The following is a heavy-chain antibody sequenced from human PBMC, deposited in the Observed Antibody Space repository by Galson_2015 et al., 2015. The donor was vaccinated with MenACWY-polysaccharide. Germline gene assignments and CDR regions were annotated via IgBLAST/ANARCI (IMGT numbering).Heavy chain of an antibody. J-gene: IGHJ6*02. Sequence: SLRLSCAASGFTFSSYAIPWVRQAPGKGLEWVAVISYDGSNKYYADSLKGRFTISRDNSKNMLYMQMNSLRAEDTAVYYCARAYCDRTTCYGMDVWGQGTTVTVSS. CDR2: ISYDGSNK. CDR1: GFTFSSYA. D-gene: IGHD2-2*01. CDR3: ARAYCDRTTCYGMDV. V-gene: IGHV3-30-3*01.